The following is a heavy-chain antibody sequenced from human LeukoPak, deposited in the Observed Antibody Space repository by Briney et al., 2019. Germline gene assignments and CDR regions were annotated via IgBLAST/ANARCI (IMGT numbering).Heavy chain of an antibody. V-gene: IGHV1-8*01. Sequence: GASVKVSCEASGYTFTSYDINWVRQATGQGLEWMGWMNPNSGNTGYAQEFQGRVTMTRNTSISTAYMELSSLRSEDTAVYYCAGRVYGDYSEDYWGQGTLVTVSS. CDR2: MNPNSGNT. CDR1: GYTFTSYD. J-gene: IGHJ4*02. D-gene: IGHD4-17*01. CDR3: AGRVYGDYSEDY.